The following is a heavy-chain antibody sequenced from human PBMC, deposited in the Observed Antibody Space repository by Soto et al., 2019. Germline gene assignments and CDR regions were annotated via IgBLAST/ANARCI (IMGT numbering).Heavy chain of an antibody. J-gene: IGHJ5*02. V-gene: IGHV1-18*01. CDR1: GYTFTSYV. D-gene: IGHD3-22*01. CDR2: ISAYNGNT. Sequence: ASVKVSCKTSGYTFTSYVISFVRQAPGQGLEWMGWISAYNGNTNYAQKLQGRVTMTTDTSTRTAYMELRSLRSDDTAVYYCARDYDPRIVVVMSFDPWGQGTLVTVSS. CDR3: ARDYDPRIVVVMSFDP.